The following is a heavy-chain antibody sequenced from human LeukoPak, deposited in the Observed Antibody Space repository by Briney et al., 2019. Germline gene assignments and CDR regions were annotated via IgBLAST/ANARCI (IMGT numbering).Heavy chain of an antibody. V-gene: IGHV3-23*01. Sequence: GGSLRLSCAASGFTFSIYAMSWVRQAPGEGLEWVSTLTFSGGSTYYADSVKGRFTISRDNSKNTLYLQMNSLRAEDTAVYYCAKDFVGPDDYWGQGTLVTVSS. CDR1: GFTFSIYA. CDR2: LTFSGGST. J-gene: IGHJ4*02. CDR3: AKDFVGPDDY. D-gene: IGHD1-26*01.